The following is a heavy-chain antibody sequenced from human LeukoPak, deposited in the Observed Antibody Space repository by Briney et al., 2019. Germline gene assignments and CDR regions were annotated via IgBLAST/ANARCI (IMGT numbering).Heavy chain of an antibody. J-gene: IGHJ5*02. D-gene: IGHD2-2*02. Sequence: SETLSLTCAVYGGSFSGYYWSWVRQPPGKGLEWIGEINHSGSTNYNPALTSRGTISVERYKNKFSLKLSSVPAADTAVYYCARAGGTLGYCSSTSCYRGPKSSGPLSAWGQGTLVTVSS. CDR3: ARAGGTLGYCSSTSCYRGPKSSGPLSA. CDR1: GGSFSGYY. V-gene: IGHV4-34*01. CDR2: INHSGST.